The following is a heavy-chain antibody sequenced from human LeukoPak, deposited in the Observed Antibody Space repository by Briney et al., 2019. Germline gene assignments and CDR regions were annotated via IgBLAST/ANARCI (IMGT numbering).Heavy chain of an antibody. Sequence: ASVKVSCKASGYTFMHYGIHWVRQAPGQGLEWLGWISANNGDTNYAQKLQGRVTMTTNTSTSTAYMELRSLTPDDTAVYYCARRGPTPYYYYMDVWGNGTTVTVSS. CDR1: GYTFMHYG. CDR2: ISANNGDT. CDR3: ARRGPTPYYYYMDV. V-gene: IGHV1-18*01. J-gene: IGHJ6*03. D-gene: IGHD2-15*01.